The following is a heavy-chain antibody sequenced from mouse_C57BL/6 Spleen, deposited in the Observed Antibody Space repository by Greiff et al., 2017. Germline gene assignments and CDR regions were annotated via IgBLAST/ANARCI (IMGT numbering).Heavy chain of an antibody. CDR2: INPSTGGT. V-gene: IGHV1-42*01. D-gene: IGHD1-1*02. Sequence: VQLKQSGPELVKPGASVKISCKASGYSFTGYYMNWVKQSPEKSLEWIGEINPSTGGTTYNQKFKAKATLTVDKSSSTAYMQLKSLTSEDSAVYYCARFYGYDAMDYWGQGTSVTVSS. CDR3: ARFYGYDAMDY. J-gene: IGHJ4*01. CDR1: GYSFTGYY.